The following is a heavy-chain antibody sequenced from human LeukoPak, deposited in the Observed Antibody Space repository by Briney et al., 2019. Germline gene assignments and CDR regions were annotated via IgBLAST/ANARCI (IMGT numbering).Heavy chain of an antibody. J-gene: IGHJ5*02. CDR3: ARDRRVTIFGVVTHRWFDP. D-gene: IGHD3-3*01. CDR1: GGSISSGAYY. V-gene: IGHV4-31*03. CDR2: IYNSGST. Sequence: SQTLSLTCTVSGGSISSGAYYWSWIRQLPGKGLEWIGCIYNSGSTDYNPSLKSRLTISVDTSKNQFSLKLSSVTAADTAVYYCARDRRVTIFGVVTHRWFDPWGQGTLVTVSS.